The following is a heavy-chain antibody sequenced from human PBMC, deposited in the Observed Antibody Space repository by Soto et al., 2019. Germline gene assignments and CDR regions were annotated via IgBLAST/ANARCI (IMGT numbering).Heavy chain of an antibody. V-gene: IGHV1-18*01. CDR2: ISAYNGTA. CDR3: ARGLRTSLLTYNWFDP. J-gene: IGHJ5*02. Sequence: ASVKVSCKASGYTFTSYGISWVRQAPGQGLEWMGWISAYNGTANYAQKFQGRVTMTTNTSISTAYMELSSLRSEDTAVYYCARGLRTSLLTYNWFDPWGQGTLVTVSS. CDR1: GYTFTSYG. D-gene: IGHD3-16*01.